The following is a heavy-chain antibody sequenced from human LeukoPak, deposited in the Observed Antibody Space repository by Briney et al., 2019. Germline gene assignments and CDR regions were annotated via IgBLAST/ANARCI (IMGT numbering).Heavy chain of an antibody. CDR3: ARDTPSSIAALTIFDY. V-gene: IGHV1-18*01. CDR2: ISAYNGNT. Sequence: ASVNVSCKASGYTFTSYGISWVRQAPGQGLEWMGWISAYNGNTNYAQKLQGRVTMTTDTSTSTAYMELRSLRSDDTAVYYCARDTPSSIAALTIFDYWGQGTLVTVSS. CDR1: GYTFTSYG. J-gene: IGHJ4*02. D-gene: IGHD6-6*01.